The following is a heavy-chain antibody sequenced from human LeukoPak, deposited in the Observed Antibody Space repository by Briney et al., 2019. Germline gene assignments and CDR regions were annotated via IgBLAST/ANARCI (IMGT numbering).Heavy chain of an antibody. J-gene: IGHJ4*02. D-gene: IGHD3-22*01. Sequence: SVKVSCKASGGTFSSYAISWVRQAPGQGLEWMGGIIPIFGTANYAQKFQGRVTITTDESTSTAYMELSSLRSDDTAVYYCARDAYDSSGYYYVVDYWGQGTLVTVSS. CDR1: GGTFSSYA. V-gene: IGHV1-69*05. CDR3: ARDAYDSSGYYYVVDY. CDR2: IIPIFGTA.